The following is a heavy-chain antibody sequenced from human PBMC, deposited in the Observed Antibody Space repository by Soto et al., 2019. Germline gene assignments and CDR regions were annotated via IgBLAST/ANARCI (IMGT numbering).Heavy chain of an antibody. CDR1: GYTFTNFG. CDR2: ISLYNGKA. J-gene: IGHJ4*02. CDR3: ARARMFSGAHHDY. Sequence: QVHLVQSGAVVENPGASVKVSCTASGYTFTNFGIYWVRQAPGQGLERMGWISLYNGKANYPQKHQHSLTRTTDTSTNTAYLELRSLRSDDTAAYFCARARMFSGAHHDYWGQGTRVTVSS. D-gene: IGHD1-26*01. V-gene: IGHV1-18*04.